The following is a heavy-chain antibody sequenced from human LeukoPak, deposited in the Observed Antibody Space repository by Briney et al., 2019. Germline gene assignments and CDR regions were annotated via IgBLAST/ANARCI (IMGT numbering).Heavy chain of an antibody. D-gene: IGHD4-17*01. CDR1: GGSISSGSYY. V-gene: IGHV4-39*01. CDR2: IHYSAST. CDR3: ARRTTNGDYFDY. Sequence: SETLSLTCTVSGGSISSGSYYWAWIRQPRGKGLEWIVSIHYSASTYYTPSLKSRDTISVDTSKNQFSLNLSSVTAADTAVYHCARRTTNGDYFDYWGQGTLVTVSS. J-gene: IGHJ4*02.